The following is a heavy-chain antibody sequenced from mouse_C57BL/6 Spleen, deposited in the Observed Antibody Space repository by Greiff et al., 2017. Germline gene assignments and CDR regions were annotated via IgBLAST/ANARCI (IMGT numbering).Heavy chain of an antibody. CDR3: ARPGYSNFLWYFEV. CDR1: GFTFSDYG. J-gene: IGHJ1*03. D-gene: IGHD2-5*01. Sequence: EVQLVESGGGLVKPGGSLKLSCAASGFTFSDYGMHWVRQAPEKGLEWVAYISSGSSTIYYADTVKGRSTISRDNAKNTLFLQMTSLRAEDTAMYYCARPGYSNFLWYFEVWGTGTTVTVAS. V-gene: IGHV5-17*01. CDR2: ISSGSSTI.